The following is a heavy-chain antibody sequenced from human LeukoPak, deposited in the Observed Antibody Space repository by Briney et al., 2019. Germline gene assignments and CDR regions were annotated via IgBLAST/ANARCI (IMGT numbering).Heavy chain of an antibody. CDR2: ISYDGSNK. CDR3: ARAWMATIIDY. CDR1: GFTFSGYA. D-gene: IGHD5-24*01. Sequence: GGSLRLSRAASGFTFSGYAMHWVRQAPGKGLEWVSVISYDGSNKYCAASVKGRFTISRDNSKNTLYLQMSSLRAEDTAVYYCARAWMATIIDYWGQGTLVTVSS. J-gene: IGHJ4*02. V-gene: IGHV3-30-3*01.